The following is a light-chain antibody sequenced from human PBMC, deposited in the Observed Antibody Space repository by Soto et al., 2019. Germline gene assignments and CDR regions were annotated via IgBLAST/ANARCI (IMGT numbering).Light chain of an antibody. V-gene: IGKV1-8*01. CDR3: QPYYSYPRT. Sequence: AIRMTRSPSSLSASTGDRVTITCRASQGISSYLAWYPQKPGKAPKLLIYAASTLQSGVPSRFSGSGSGTDFTLTISCLQSEDFATYYCQPYYSYPRTFGQGTKVDIK. J-gene: IGKJ1*01. CDR1: QGISSY. CDR2: AAS.